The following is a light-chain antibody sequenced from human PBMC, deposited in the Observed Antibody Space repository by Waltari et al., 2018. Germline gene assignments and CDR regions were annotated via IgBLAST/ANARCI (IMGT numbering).Light chain of an antibody. Sequence: IVMTQSPATLSVSPGARANLPCMASQSISSQLAWYQQKPGQAPRLLIYGASTRATGIPARFSGSGSGTEFTLTISSLQSEDFAVYFCQQYHESPPITFGPGTKVDIK. V-gene: IGKV3-15*01. CDR2: GAS. CDR3: QQYHESPPIT. CDR1: QSISSQ. J-gene: IGKJ3*01.